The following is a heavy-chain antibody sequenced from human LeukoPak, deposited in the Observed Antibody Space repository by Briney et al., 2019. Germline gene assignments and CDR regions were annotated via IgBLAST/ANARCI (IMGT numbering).Heavy chain of an antibody. J-gene: IGHJ2*01. Sequence: GGSLRLSCAASGFTFSAYDMHWVRQPTGKGLEWGSGIGSAGDPYYVGSVKGRFTISRENAKNSLYLQMNSLRAGDTAVYYCVRGGRGDYNWYFDLWGRGTLVTVSS. D-gene: IGHD4-17*01. CDR1: GFTFSAYD. V-gene: IGHV3-13*05. CDR2: IGSAGDP. CDR3: VRGGRGDYNWYFDL.